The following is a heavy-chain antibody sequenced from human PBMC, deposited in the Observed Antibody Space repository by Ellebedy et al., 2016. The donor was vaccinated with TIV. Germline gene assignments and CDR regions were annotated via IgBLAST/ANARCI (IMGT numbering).Heavy chain of an antibody. CDR3: VRVSSATCLDY. Sequence: PGGSLRLSCAASGFAFSTYAMHWVRQAPGKGLDWVAVISYDGRTKYYADSVKGRFTISRDNSKNTLYLQMSSLRAEDTAVYYCVRVSSATCLDYWGQGTLVTVSS. CDR1: GFAFSTYA. CDR2: ISYDGRTK. J-gene: IGHJ4*02. V-gene: IGHV3-30*15.